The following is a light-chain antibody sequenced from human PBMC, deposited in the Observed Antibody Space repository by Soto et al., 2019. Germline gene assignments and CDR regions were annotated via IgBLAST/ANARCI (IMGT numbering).Light chain of an antibody. V-gene: IGKV1D-12*01. CDR3: QQTNSFPIT. CDR2: GAS. CDR1: QGIGTW. Sequence: DVPVTQPPSFVSASVGDRVTITCRASQGIGTWLAWYQQKPGAAPNLLISGASNLESGVPARFSGSGLGTHFTFTIVSLQPEDSATYYCQQTNSFPITFGQGTRLEI. J-gene: IGKJ5*01.